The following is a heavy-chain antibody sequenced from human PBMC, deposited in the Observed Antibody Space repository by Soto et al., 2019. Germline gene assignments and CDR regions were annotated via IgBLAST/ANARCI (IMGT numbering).Heavy chain of an antibody. CDR3: AADPPITLPTYYYGMDV. CDR1: VFTFTSSA. J-gene: IGHJ6*02. V-gene: IGHV1-58*01. CDR2: IVVGSGNT. Sequence: SVKVCCKASVFTFTSSAVQWVRQDRGQRLEWIGWIVVGSGNTNYAQKFQERVTITRDMSTSTAYMELSSLRSEDTAVYYCAADPPITLPTYYYGMDVWGQGTTVTVSS. D-gene: IGHD3-10*01.